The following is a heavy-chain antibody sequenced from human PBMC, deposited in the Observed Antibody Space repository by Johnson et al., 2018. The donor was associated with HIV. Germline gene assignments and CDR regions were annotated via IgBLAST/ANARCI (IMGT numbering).Heavy chain of an antibody. Sequence: QVQLVESGGGVVQPGRSLRLSCAVSGFTFSSYGMHWVRQAPGKGLEWVAVISYDGSNKYYADSVKGRFTISRDNSKNTLYLQMNSLRAEDTALYYCARVVKFNWSFAAFDIWGQGTMVTVPS. CDR2: ISYDGSNK. V-gene: IGHV3-30*03. CDR1: GFTFSSYG. D-gene: IGHD1-26*01. J-gene: IGHJ3*02. CDR3: ARVVKFNWSFAAFDI.